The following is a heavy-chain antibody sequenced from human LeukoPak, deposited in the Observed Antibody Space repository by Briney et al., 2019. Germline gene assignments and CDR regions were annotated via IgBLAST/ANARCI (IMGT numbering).Heavy chain of an antibody. CDR2: INTNTGKS. CDR1: GYTFTSYT. V-gene: IGHV7-4-1*02. CDR3: ARGGSEYAFWSVQRSNWFDP. Sequence: GASVKVSCKASGYTFTSYTMNWVRRAPGQGLEWVGWINTNTGKSTYAQGFTGRFVFSLDTSVSTTYLQINSLKAEDTAVYYCARGGSEYAFWSVQRSNWFDPWGQGTLITVSS. D-gene: IGHD3-3*01. J-gene: IGHJ5*02.